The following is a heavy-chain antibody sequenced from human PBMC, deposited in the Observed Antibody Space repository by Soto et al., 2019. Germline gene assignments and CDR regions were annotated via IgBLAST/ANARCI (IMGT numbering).Heavy chain of an antibody. CDR3: ARHGAPRWLQCYFDY. J-gene: IGHJ4*02. D-gene: IGHD5-12*01. Sequence: QLQLQESGPGLVKPSETLSLTCTVSGGSISSSSYYWGWIRQPPGKGLEWIGSIYYSGSTYYNPSLKIRVTISVDTSKNQCALTLSSVTAEDPAVYYGARHGAPRWLQCYFDYLGQGTLVTVSS. CDR1: GGSISSSSYY. CDR2: IYYSGST. V-gene: IGHV4-39*01.